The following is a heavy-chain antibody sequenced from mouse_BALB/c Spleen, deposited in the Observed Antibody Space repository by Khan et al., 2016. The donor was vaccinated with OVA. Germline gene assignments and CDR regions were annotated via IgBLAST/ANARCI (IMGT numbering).Heavy chain of an antibody. CDR1: GYSITSDYA. D-gene: IGHD1-1*01. CDR2: ISYGGST. CDR3: ARESYYGYAMDY. J-gene: IGHJ4*01. V-gene: IGHV3-2*02. Sequence: EVQLVESGPGLVKPSQFLSLICTVTGYSITSDYAWDWIRQFPGNKLEWMGYISYGGSTSYNPSLKSRIPITRDTSKNQFFLQLNSVTTEDTATYYCARESYYGYAMDYWGQGTSVTVSS.